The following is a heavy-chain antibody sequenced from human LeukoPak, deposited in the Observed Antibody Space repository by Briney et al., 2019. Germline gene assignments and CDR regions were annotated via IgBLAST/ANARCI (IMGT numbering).Heavy chain of an antibody. CDR1: GFTFSIYW. CDR3: ARDGTGTLPNAFDI. Sequence: GGSLRLSCAASGFTFSIYWMSWVRQAPGKGLEWVANINQDGSQKYYVDSVKGRFTISRDNAKNSLYLQMNSLRAEDTAVYYCARDGTGTLPNAFDIWGQGTMVTVSS. V-gene: IGHV3-7*01. D-gene: IGHD1-7*01. J-gene: IGHJ3*02. CDR2: INQDGSQK.